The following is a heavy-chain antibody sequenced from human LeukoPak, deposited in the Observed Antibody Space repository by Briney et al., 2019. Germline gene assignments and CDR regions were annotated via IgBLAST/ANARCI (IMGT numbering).Heavy chain of an antibody. CDR1: GFTFSSYA. V-gene: IGHV3-23*01. Sequence: PGGSLRLSCAASGFTFSSYAMNWVRKAPGKGLEWVSGISGSGTHYRYSVKCRITISRNNSKNTLYLQMNSLRAEDTAVYYCARNFGGSTYYPGDYWGQGTLVTVSS. CDR3: ARNFGGSTYYPGDY. D-gene: IGHD2-21*01. J-gene: IGHJ4*02. CDR2: ISGSGT.